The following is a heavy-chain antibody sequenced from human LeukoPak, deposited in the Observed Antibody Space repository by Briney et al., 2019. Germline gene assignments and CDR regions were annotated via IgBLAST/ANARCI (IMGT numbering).Heavy chain of an antibody. Sequence: RASVKVSCKAFGYTFTSYGISWVRQAPGQGLEWMGWISAYNGNTNYAQKLQGRVTMTTDTSTSTAYMELRSLRSDDTAVYYCARDAIGYYIFDYWGQGTLVTVSS. CDR3: ARDAIGYYIFDY. CDR1: GYTFTSYG. D-gene: IGHD3-3*01. CDR2: ISAYNGNT. V-gene: IGHV1-18*01. J-gene: IGHJ4*02.